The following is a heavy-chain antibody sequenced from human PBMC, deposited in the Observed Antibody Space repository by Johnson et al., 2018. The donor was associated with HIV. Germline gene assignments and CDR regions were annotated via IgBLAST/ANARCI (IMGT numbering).Heavy chain of an antibody. D-gene: IGHD3-22*01. Sequence: VQLVESGGGVVRPGGSLRLSCAASGFTFDDYGMSWVRQAPGKGLEWVASIKQDGSETSYVDSVKGRFIISRDNSKNTLYLQMNSLRAEDTAVYYCARGRPNYYDSSGRYVPVAFDIWGQGTMVTVSS. J-gene: IGHJ3*02. CDR1: GFTFDDYG. CDR3: ARGRPNYYDSSGRYVPVAFDI. CDR2: IKQDGSET. V-gene: IGHV3-7*03.